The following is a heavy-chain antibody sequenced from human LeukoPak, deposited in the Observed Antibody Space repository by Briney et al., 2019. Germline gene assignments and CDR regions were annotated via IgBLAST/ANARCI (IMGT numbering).Heavy chain of an antibody. Sequence: GGSLRLSCAASGFTFGVYAMHWVRQPPGKGLEWVGRIRSRANSYTTSFAASVKGRFTISRDDSKNTAFLQMNSLKTDDTAVYYCTRLVVGDAFDVWGQGTTVTVPS. CDR2: IRSRANSYTT. CDR3: TRLVVGDAFDV. J-gene: IGHJ3*01. D-gene: IGHD2-15*01. CDR1: GFTFGVYA. V-gene: IGHV3-73*01.